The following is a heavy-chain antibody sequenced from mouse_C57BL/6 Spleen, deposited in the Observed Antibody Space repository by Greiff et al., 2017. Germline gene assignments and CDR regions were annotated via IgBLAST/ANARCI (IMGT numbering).Heavy chain of an antibody. D-gene: IGHD1-1*01. Sequence: EVQLLESGGDLVKPGGSLKLSCAASGFTFSSYGMSWVRQTPDKRLEWVATISSGGSYTYYPDSVKGRFTISRDNAKNTLYLQMSSLKSEDTAMYYCARHCSSSDYFDYWGQGTTLTVSS. V-gene: IGHV5-6*01. CDR1: GFTFSSYG. CDR3: ARHCSSSDYFDY. CDR2: ISSGGSYT. J-gene: IGHJ2*01.